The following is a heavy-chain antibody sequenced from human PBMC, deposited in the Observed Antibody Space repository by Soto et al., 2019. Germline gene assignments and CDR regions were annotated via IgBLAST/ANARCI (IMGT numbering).Heavy chain of an antibody. Sequence: GGSLRLSCAASGFTFSSYGMHWVRQAPGKGLEWVAVISYDGGNKYYADSVKGRFTISRDNSKNTLYLQMNSLRAEDTAVYYCATGGLLWFGELYFDYWGQGTLVTVSS. CDR3: ATGGLLWFGELYFDY. CDR1: GFTFSSYG. CDR2: ISYDGGNK. V-gene: IGHV3-30*03. D-gene: IGHD3-10*01. J-gene: IGHJ4*02.